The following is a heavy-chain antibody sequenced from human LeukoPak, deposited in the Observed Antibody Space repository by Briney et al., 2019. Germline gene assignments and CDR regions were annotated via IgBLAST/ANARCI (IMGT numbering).Heavy chain of an antibody. CDR2: IYSGDTT. CDR3: ASTGYSSGWYYRPLDY. CDR1: GFTVSSNY. V-gene: IGHV3-53*01. Sequence: GGSLRLSCAASGFTVSSNYMSWVRQAPGKGLEWVSVIYSGDTTYYADSVKGRFTISRDNSENTLYLQMNTLRAEDTDVYYCASTGYSSGWYYRPLDYWGQGTLVTVSS. D-gene: IGHD6-19*01. J-gene: IGHJ4*02.